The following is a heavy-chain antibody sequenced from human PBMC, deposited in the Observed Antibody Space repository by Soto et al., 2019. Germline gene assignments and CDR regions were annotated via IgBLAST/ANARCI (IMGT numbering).Heavy chain of an antibody. V-gene: IGHV1-46*01. CDR1: GYTFTSYY. D-gene: IGHD2-2*01. CDR3: ARTQGIVVVPATPSQLPQWDY. Sequence: ASVKVSFKASGYTFTSYYMHWVRQAPGQGLEWMGIINPSGGSTSYAQKFQGRVTMTRDTSTSTVYMELSSLRSEDTAVYYCARTQGIVVVPATPSQLPQWDYWGQGTLVTVSS. J-gene: IGHJ4*02. CDR2: INPSGGST.